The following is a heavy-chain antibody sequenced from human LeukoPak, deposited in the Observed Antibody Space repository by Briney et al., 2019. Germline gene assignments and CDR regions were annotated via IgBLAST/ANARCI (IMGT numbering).Heavy chain of an antibody. D-gene: IGHD5-18*01. Sequence: SETLSLTCTVSGYSISSGYYWGWIRQPPGKGLEWIGSIYHSGSTYYNPSLKSRVTISVDTSKNQFSLKLSSVTAADTAVYYCAREPPDTHPYYFDYWGQGTLVTVSS. V-gene: IGHV4-38-2*02. CDR1: GYSISSGYY. CDR2: IYHSGST. CDR3: AREPPDTHPYYFDY. J-gene: IGHJ4*02.